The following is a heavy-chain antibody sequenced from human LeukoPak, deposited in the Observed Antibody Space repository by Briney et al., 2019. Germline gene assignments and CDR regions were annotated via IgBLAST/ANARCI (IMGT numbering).Heavy chain of an antibody. D-gene: IGHD6-13*01. CDR2: IKQDGSEK. CDR1: GFTFSSYW. J-gene: IGHJ4*02. Sequence: GGSLRLSCAASGFTFSSYWMSWVRQAPGKGLEWVANIKQDGSEKYYVDSVKGRFTISRDNAKNSLYLQMNSLRAEDTAVYYCARGEPYSSSWYLPFDYWGQGTLVTVSS. CDR3: ARGEPYSSSWYLPFDY. V-gene: IGHV3-7*01.